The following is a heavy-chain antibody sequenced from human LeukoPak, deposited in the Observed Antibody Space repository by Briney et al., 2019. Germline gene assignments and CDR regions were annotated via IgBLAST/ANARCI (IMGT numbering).Heavy chain of an antibody. Sequence: GGSLRLSCAASGFTFSSYAMSWVRQAPGKGLEWVSAISGSGGSTYYADSVKGRFTISRDNSKNTLFLQMNSLRADDTAVYYCAKEPRENSGYYVSGWFDPWGQGTLVTVSS. CDR3: AKEPRENSGYYVSGWFDP. CDR1: GFTFSSYA. D-gene: IGHD5-12*01. CDR2: ISGSGGST. J-gene: IGHJ5*02. V-gene: IGHV3-23*01.